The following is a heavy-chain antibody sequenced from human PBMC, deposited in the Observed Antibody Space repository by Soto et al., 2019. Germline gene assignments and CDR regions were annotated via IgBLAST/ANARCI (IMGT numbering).Heavy chain of an antibody. CDR2: ISYDGSNQ. V-gene: IGHV3-30*18. D-gene: IGHD3-10*01. J-gene: IGHJ5*01. CDR3: AKLGFYYGSGSFYGLDS. Sequence: QVQLVESGGGVVQPGRSLRLSCEASGFIFSSYGMHWVRQAPGKGLEWVAVISYDGSNQYYADSVKGRFTISRDSSRNTVYLQMNSLRAEDTAVYHCAKLGFYYGSGSFYGLDSWGQGTLVTVSS. CDR1: GFIFSSYG.